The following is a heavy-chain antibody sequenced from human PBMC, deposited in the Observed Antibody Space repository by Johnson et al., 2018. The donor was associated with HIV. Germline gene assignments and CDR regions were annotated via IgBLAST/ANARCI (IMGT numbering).Heavy chain of an antibody. CDR3: ARERRLGGAFDI. V-gene: IGHV3-23*04. Sequence: VQLVESGGGVVQPGRSLRLSCAASGFTFSSYAMSWVRQAPGKGLEWVSAISGSGGSTYYADSVKGRFTISRDNAKNSLYLQMNSLRAEDTAVYYCARERRLGGAFDIWGQGTMVTVSS. CDR2: ISGSGGST. D-gene: IGHD3-16*01. CDR1: GFTFSSYA. J-gene: IGHJ3*02.